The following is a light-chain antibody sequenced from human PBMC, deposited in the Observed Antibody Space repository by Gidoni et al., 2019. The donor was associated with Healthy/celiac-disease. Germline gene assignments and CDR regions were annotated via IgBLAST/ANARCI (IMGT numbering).Light chain of an antibody. Sequence: DNQMTQSPSSLSASVGDRVTIPCRASQSISSYLNWYQQQPGKAPKLLIYAASCMHSGVPSRFSGSGSGRDFTLTISSLQPDDFAADYCQQSYSTPPYTFGQGTKLEIK. V-gene: IGKV1-39*01. CDR3: QQSYSTPPYT. CDR1: QSISSY. J-gene: IGKJ2*01. CDR2: AAS.